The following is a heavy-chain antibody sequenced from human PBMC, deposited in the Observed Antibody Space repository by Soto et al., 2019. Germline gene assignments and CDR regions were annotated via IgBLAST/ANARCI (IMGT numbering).Heavy chain of an antibody. J-gene: IGHJ5*02. Sequence: GGSLRLSCAASGFTFSSYSMNWVRQAPGKGLEWVSYISSSSTIYYADSVKGRFTISRDNAKNSLYLQMNSLRDEDTAVYYCARDAVPDGAPGTDPHPPPFPGSYNWFDPWGQGTLVTVSS. V-gene: IGHV3-48*02. D-gene: IGHD6-13*01. CDR2: ISSSSTI. CDR3: ARDAVPDGAPGTDPHPPPFPGSYNWFDP. CDR1: GFTFSSYS.